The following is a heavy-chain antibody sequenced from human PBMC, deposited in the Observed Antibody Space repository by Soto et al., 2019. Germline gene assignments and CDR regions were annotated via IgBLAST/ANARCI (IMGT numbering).Heavy chain of an antibody. D-gene: IGHD3-16*01. CDR2: SSPYNDNT. V-gene: IGHV1-18*01. CDR3: ARGGYYDNVWGKLSHYGLDK. J-gene: IGHJ6*02. Sequence: QVQLAQSPAEVKKPGASVKVTCKASGYTFIKYGIAWGRQAPGQGLEWMGWSSPYNDNTIYAQKFPGRVTVTPERSTSRVDLDLRSLKSNETAVYYCARGGYYDNVWGKLSHYGLDKWGQGPSVTVSS. CDR1: GYTFIKYG.